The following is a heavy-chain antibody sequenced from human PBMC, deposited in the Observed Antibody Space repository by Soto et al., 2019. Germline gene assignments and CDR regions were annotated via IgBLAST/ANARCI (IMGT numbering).Heavy chain of an antibody. CDR3: ARVVVVPAAGIDY. CDR2: ISSSSSYI. V-gene: IGHV3-21*06. J-gene: IGHJ4*02. Sequence: VQLVESGGGLVKPGGCLRLSCAASGFTFSSYSMNWVRQAPGKGLEWVSSISSSSSYIYYADSVKGRFTISRDNAKNSLYLQMNSLRAEDTVVYYCARVVVVPAAGIDYWGQGTLVTVSS. D-gene: IGHD2-2*01. CDR1: GFTFSSYS.